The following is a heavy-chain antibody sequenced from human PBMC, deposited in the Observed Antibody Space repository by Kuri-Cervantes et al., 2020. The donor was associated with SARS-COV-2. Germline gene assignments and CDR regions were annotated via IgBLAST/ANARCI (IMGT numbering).Heavy chain of an antibody. Sequence: SETLSLTCAVSVGSSSSGGYSWSWVRQPPGKGREWIGYIYHSGSAYYNPALKCRVTISVDRSKNQFSLRLASLTAADTAVYYCSRVVVTATYYFDCWGQGTLVTVSS. D-gene: IGHD2-21*02. V-gene: IGHV4-30-2*01. CDR3: SRVVVTATYYFDC. J-gene: IGHJ4*01. CDR1: VGSSSSGGYS. CDR2: IYHSGSA.